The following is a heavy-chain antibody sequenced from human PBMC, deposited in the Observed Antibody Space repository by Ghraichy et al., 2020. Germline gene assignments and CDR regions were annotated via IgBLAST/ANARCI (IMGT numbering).Heavy chain of an antibody. D-gene: IGHD2-15*01. J-gene: IGHJ6*02. V-gene: IGHV3-21*01. Sequence: GGSLKLSCVASGFTFSGFSMIWVRQTPGKGLQWVSSIGSIGNYIYYADSVEGRFTVSRDNAKNTMYLHMTSLRADDTAIYFCARDPNDIVVDVATTGHGLDVWGQGTTVTVSS. CDR2: IGSIGNYI. CDR3: ARDPNDIVVDVATTGHGLDV. CDR1: GFTFSGFS.